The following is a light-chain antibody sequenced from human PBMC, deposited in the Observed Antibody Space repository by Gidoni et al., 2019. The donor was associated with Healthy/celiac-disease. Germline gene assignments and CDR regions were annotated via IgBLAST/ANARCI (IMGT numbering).Light chain of an antibody. CDR1: QSVSSD. V-gene: IGKV3-11*01. CDR2: DAS. J-gene: IGKJ2*04. Sequence: EIVLTQSPATLSLSPGERATLSCRASQSVSSDLAWYQQKPGQAPRLLIYDASNRATGIPARFSGSGSGTDFTLTISSLEPEDFAVYYCQQRSNWPLCSFXQXTKLEIK. CDR3: QQRSNWPLCS.